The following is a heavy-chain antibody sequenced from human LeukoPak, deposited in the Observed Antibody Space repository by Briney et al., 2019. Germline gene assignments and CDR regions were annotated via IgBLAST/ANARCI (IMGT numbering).Heavy chain of an antibody. CDR3: AREAGSGYDPNYDY. Sequence: GASVKVSCKASGYTFTCYDMHWVRQAPGQGLEWMGWINANSGGTNYAQKFQGRVTMTTDPSISTAYLELSRLRSDDTAVYYCAREAGSGYDPNYDYWGQGTLVTVSS. D-gene: IGHD5-12*01. J-gene: IGHJ4*02. V-gene: IGHV1-2*02. CDR1: GYTFTCYD. CDR2: INANSGGT.